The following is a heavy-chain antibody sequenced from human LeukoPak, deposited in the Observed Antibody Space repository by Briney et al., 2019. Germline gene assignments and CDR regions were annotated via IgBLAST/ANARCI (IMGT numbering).Heavy chain of an antibody. CDR3: ATQGRSAIQGI. J-gene: IGHJ3*02. V-gene: IGHV3-48*03. D-gene: IGHD3-3*01. CDR2: ISGSGSAV. Sequence: GGSLRLSCAASGFTFSSYELNWVRQAPGKGLEWVSTISGSGSAVWYIDSVKGRFTISRDNAQNSLYLQLNSLRAEDTAVYYCATQGRSAIQGIWGQGTMVTVSS. CDR1: GFTFSSYE.